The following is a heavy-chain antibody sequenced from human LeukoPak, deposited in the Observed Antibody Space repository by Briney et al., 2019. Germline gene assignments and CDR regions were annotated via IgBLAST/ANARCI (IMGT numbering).Heavy chain of an antibody. CDR3: ATTEAPPAIERGEGTFEI. V-gene: IGHV1-24*01. CDR1: VDTVSELS. Sequence: ASVKVSCKVHVDTVSELSIHWLRQGLGKGLGWMGGFDPEEVKAVYAEKFQRRVTMTEATSPDTLHMELSSLRSEDTAFYYCATTEAPPAIERGEGTFEIWGQGTMVIVSS. J-gene: IGHJ3*02. D-gene: IGHD3-16*01. CDR2: FDPEEVKA.